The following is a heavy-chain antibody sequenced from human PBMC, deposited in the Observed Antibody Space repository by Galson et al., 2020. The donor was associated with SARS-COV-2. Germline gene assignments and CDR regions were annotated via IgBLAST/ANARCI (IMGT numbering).Heavy chain of an antibody. CDR2: IKGDGSEK. Sequence: GGSLSLSCAVSGLRISGYWMRWVRQAPGKGQEWVAHIKGDGSEKHYVGAVKGRFTISRDNAKNSLHLQLDSLRAEDTALYYCATGGLERRFWGQGTLVTVSS. J-gene: IGHJ4*02. V-gene: IGHV3-7*03. CDR3: ATGGLERRF. CDR1: GLRISGYW. D-gene: IGHD1-1*01.